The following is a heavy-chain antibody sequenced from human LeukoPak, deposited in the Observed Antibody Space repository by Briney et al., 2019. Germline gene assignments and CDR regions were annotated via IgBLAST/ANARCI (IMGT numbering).Heavy chain of an antibody. Sequence: SVKVSCTASGGTFSSYAISWVRQAPGQGLEWMGGIIPIFGTANYAQKFQGRVTITADESTSTAYMELSSLRSEDTAVYYCSYYSGYSSGWYYFDYWGQGTLVTVSS. V-gene: IGHV1-69*13. CDR3: SYYSGYSSGWYYFDY. D-gene: IGHD6-19*01. CDR1: GGTFSSYA. CDR2: IIPIFGTA. J-gene: IGHJ4*02.